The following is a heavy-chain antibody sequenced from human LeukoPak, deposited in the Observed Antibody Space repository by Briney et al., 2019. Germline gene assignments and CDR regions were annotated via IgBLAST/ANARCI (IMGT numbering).Heavy chain of an antibody. D-gene: IGHD1-26*01. V-gene: IGHV1-2*02. CDR1: GYTFTNYY. CDR2: INSNSGAR. CDR3: ARGRGGATTGFDH. J-gene: IGHJ4*02. Sequence: VASVKVSCKASGYTFTNYYVHWVRQAPGQGLESMGWINSNSGARNYAPKFQGRVTFSRDNSISTAYMELSSLRSDDTAIYYCARGRGGATTGFDHWGQGTLVTVSS.